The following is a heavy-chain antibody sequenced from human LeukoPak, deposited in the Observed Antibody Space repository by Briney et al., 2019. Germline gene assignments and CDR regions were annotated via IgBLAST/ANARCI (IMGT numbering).Heavy chain of an antibody. CDR2: VYHSGST. CDR3: VHSSGYYDDY. V-gene: IGHV4-38-2*02. J-gene: IGHJ4*02. D-gene: IGHD3-22*01. CDR1: GYSISSGYY. Sequence: SETLSLTCSVSGYSISSGYYWGWIRQPPGKGLEWIGSVYHSGSTYYNPSLKSQITISVDTSKNQFSLKLSSVTAADTAVYYCVHSSGYYDDYWGQGTLVTVSS.